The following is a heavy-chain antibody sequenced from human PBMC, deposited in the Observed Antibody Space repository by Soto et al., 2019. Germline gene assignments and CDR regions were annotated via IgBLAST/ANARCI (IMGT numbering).Heavy chain of an antibody. V-gene: IGHV2-5*01. CDR3: AHRGLDSSSLLA. Sequence: QITLKESGPTLVKPTQTLTLTCTFSGFSLITSGVGVGWIRQPPGKALEWLALIYWNDDKRYSPSLKNRLAITKDTSKNQVILTMTNMDPVDTATYYCAHRGLDSSSLLAWGQGTLVTVSS. D-gene: IGHD6-6*01. CDR2: IYWNDDK. J-gene: IGHJ5*02. CDR1: GFSLITSGVG.